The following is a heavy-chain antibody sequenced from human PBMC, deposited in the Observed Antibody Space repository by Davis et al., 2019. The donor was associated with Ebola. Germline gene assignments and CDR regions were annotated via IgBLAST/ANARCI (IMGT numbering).Heavy chain of an antibody. D-gene: IGHD5-24*01. CDR3: ARRRDGYNLYFDL. Sequence: KVSCKGSGYSFTSYWIGWVRQMPGKGLEWMGIIYPGDSDTRYSPSFQGQVTISADKSISTAYLQWSSLKASDTAMYYCARRRDGYNLYFDLWGRGTLVTVSS. V-gene: IGHV5-51*01. CDR2: IYPGDSDT. J-gene: IGHJ2*01. CDR1: GYSFTSYW.